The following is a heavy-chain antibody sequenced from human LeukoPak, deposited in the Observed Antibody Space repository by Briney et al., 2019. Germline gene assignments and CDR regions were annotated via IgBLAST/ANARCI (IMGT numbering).Heavy chain of an antibody. CDR2: ISYDGSNK. V-gene: IGHV3-30*18. Sequence: PGGSRRLSCAASGFTFSSYGMHWVRQAPGKGLEWVAVISYDGSNKYFADSVKGRFTISRDNSKNTLYLQMNSLRAEGTAVYYCAKDSGIAVAGTLRAFDIWGQGTMVAVSS. J-gene: IGHJ3*02. CDR3: AKDSGIAVAGTLRAFDI. CDR1: GFTFSSYG. D-gene: IGHD6-19*01.